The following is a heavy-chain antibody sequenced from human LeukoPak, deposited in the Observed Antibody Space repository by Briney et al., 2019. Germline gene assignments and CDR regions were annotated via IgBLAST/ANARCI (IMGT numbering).Heavy chain of an antibody. Sequence: GGSLRLSCAASGFTFSSYEMNWVRQAPGKGLEWVSYISSSGSTIYYADSVKGRFTISRDNAKNSLYLQMNSLRAEDTAVYYCARDDEAYWYFDLWAVAPWSLSPQ. CDR2: ISSSGSTI. CDR1: GFTFSSYE. V-gene: IGHV3-48*03. J-gene: IGHJ2*01. CDR3: ARDDEAYWYFDL.